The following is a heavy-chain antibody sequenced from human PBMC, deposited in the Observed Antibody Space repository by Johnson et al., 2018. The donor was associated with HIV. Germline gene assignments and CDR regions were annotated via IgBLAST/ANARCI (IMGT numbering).Heavy chain of an antibody. CDR1: GFTVSSNY. Sequence: VQLVESGGGLVRPGGSLRLSCAASGFTVSSNYMSWVRQAPGKGLEWVSVIYSGGSTYYADSVKGRFTISRDNSKNTLSLQMNSLRAEDTAVYYCARGPTYYADPFAFDIWGQGTMVTVSS. CDR2: IYSGGST. D-gene: IGHD4-17*01. J-gene: IGHJ3*02. CDR3: ARGPTYYADPFAFDI. V-gene: IGHV3-53*01.